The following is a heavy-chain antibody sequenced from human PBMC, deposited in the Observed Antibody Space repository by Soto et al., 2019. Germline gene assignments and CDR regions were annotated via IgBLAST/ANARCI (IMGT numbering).Heavy chain of an antibody. CDR2: MNPNSGNT. CDR1: GYTFTSYD. J-gene: IGHJ6*02. CDR3: ARYPGLMVRGVIGLRHYYYYGMDV. Sequence: QVQLVQSGAEVKKPGASVKVSCKASGYTFTSYDINWVRQATGQGLEWMGWMNPNSGNTGYAQKFQGRVTMTRNTSISTAYMELSSLRSEDTAVYYCARYPGLMVRGVIGLRHYYYYGMDVWGQGTTVTVSS. V-gene: IGHV1-8*01. D-gene: IGHD3-10*01.